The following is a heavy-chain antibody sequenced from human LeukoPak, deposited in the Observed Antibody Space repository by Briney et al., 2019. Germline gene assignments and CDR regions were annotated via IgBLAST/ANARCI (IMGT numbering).Heavy chain of an antibody. CDR3: VREDTPATANY. CDR1: GFNFANHA. Sequence: GGSLRLSCAASGFNFANHAMGWVRQTAGKGLEWVSAISGGGDITYYADSVKGRFTISRDNSKDTLFLQMHSLRPGDTAVYYCVREDTPATANYWGQGTLVTIPS. D-gene: IGHD2-21*02. V-gene: IGHV3-23*01. CDR2: ISGGGDIT. J-gene: IGHJ4*02.